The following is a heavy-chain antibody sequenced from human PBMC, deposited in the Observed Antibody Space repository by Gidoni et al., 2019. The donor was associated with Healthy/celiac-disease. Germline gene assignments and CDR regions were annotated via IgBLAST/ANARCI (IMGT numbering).Heavy chain of an antibody. Sequence: QVQLVQSGAGVKKPGASVTVSCKASGYTFTGYDMPWVRPAPGQGLEWMGWINPNSCGTNYAQKFQCRVTMTRDTSISTAYMELSRLRSDDTAVYYCARRQRGPAASLYSSSWDFDYWGQGTLVTVSS. V-gene: IGHV1-2*02. J-gene: IGHJ4*02. CDR2: INPNSCGT. CDR1: GYTFTGYD. D-gene: IGHD6-13*01. CDR3: ARRQRGPAASLYSSSWDFDY.